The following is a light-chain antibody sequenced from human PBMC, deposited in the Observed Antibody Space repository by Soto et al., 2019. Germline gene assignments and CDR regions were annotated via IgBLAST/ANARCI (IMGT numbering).Light chain of an antibody. Sequence: DLQMTQSPSSLSASLGDSVTITCRASQSISSYLNWYQQKPGKAPKLLIYAAYSLQSGVPSRFSGSGSGTDFTLTISSLQPEDFATYYCQQSYSTPLWTCGQGTKVDIK. V-gene: IGKV1-39*01. J-gene: IGKJ1*01. CDR1: QSISSY. CDR3: QQSYSTPLWT. CDR2: AAY.